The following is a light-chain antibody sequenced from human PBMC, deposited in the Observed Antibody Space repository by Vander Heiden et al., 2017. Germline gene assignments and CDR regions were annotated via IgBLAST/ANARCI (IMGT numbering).Light chain of an antibody. Sequence: QCVLTRPPAASASAWPGVTITCTGSSSNIGAGYAVRWYQQLPGTAPELLINGNSNRTPGVADRFSGSKSGTSDSLSITRLQAEAGADYYCQSYDISLSAYSVFGAGTKLTVL. CDR3: QSYDISLSAYSV. V-gene: IGLV1-40*01. CDR1: SSNIGAGYA. CDR2: GNS. J-gene: IGLJ3*02.